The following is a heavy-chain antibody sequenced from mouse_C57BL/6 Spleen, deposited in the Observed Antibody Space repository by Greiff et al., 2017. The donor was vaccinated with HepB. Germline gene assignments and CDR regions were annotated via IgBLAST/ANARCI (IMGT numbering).Heavy chain of an antibody. Sequence: VQLQQSGTVLARPGASVKMSCKTSGYTFTSYWMHWVKQRPGQGLEWIGAIYPGNSDTSYNQKFKGKAKLTAVTSASTAYMELSSLTTEDSAVYYCTRRGTTVVPYYAMDYWGQGTSVTVSS. J-gene: IGHJ4*01. D-gene: IGHD1-1*01. V-gene: IGHV1-5*01. CDR3: TRRGTTVVPYYAMDY. CDR1: GYTFTSYW. CDR2: IYPGNSDT.